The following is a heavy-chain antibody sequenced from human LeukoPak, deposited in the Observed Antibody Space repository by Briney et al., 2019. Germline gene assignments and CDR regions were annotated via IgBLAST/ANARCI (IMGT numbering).Heavy chain of an antibody. V-gene: IGHV4-61*02. CDR3: ARGIYIGKTLYHFDY. J-gene: IGHJ4*02. D-gene: IGHD2-8*01. CDR2: IYSSGST. CDR1: GGSISSGSYY. Sequence: LSETLSLTCTVSGGSISSGSYYWSWIRQPAGKGLEWIGRIYSSGSTNYNSSLKSRVIMSVDTSKNQFSLKLSSVTAADTAVYYCARGIYIGKTLYHFDYWGQGTLVTVSS.